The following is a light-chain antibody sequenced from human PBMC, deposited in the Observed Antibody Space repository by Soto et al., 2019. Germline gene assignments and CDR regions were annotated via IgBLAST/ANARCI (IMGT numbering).Light chain of an antibody. Sequence: EIVLTQSPGTLSLSPGERATLSCRASQSVSNNYLAWYQQKPGQAPRLLIYDSSSRATGIPDRFSGSGSGTDFTLTISRLEPEDFAVYYCQQYGISVLTFGGGTKVEIK. CDR3: QQYGISVLT. J-gene: IGKJ4*01. CDR1: QSVSNNY. CDR2: DSS. V-gene: IGKV3-20*01.